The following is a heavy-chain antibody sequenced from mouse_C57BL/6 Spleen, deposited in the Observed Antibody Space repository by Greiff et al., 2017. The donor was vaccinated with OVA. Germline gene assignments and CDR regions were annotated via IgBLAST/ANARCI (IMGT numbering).Heavy chain of an antibody. CDR2: ISYDGSN. D-gene: IGHD2-1*01. V-gene: IGHV3-6*01. CDR1: GYSITSGYY. J-gene: IGHJ3*01. Sequence: EVQLQESGPGLVKPSQSLSLTCSVTGYSITSGYYWNWIRQFPGNKLEWMGYISYDGSNNYNPSLKNRISITRDTSKNQFFLKLNSVTTEDTATYYCARGYGNYGGFAYWGQGTLVTVSA. CDR3: ARGYGNYGGFAY.